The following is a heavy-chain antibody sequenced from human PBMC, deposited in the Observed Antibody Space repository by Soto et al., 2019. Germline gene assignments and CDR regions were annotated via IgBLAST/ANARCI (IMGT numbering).Heavy chain of an antibody. D-gene: IGHD6-19*01. V-gene: IGHV3-30*18. CDR3: AQETIAVAGPNYFDF. J-gene: IGHJ4*02. Sequence: QVQLVESGGDVVQPGRSLRLSCVGSGFNFGDYGMHWVRHTPVKGLEWVAVIGNDGAARFYVDSVKGRFTISRDNSMNTFFLQMSSLRPEDTAIYYCAQETIAVAGPNYFDFWGQGTQVTVSS. CDR1: GFNFGDYG. CDR2: IGNDGAAR.